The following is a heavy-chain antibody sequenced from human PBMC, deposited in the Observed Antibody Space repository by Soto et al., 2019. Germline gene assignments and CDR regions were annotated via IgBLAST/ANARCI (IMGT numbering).Heavy chain of an antibody. V-gene: IGHV4-31*03. J-gene: IGHJ4*02. D-gene: IGHD2-2*02. CDR2: IYYSGST. CDR1: GGSISSGGYY. Sequence: QVQLQESGPGLVKPSQTLSLTCTVSGGSISSGGYYWSWIRQHPGKGLEWIGYIYYSGSTYYNPSLKSRVTISVDTSKNQFSLKLSSVTAADTAVYYCARGGEPAAINPTDPPDYWGQGTLVTVSS. CDR3: ARGGEPAAINPTDPPDY.